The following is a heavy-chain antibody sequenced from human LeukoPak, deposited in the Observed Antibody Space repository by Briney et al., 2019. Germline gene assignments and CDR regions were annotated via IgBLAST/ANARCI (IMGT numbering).Heavy chain of an antibody. CDR2: ISGSGGST. V-gene: IGHV3-23*01. D-gene: IGHD1-7*01. CDR1: GFTFSGYA. CDR3: AKGGWGNYDNWFDP. J-gene: IGHJ5*02. Sequence: GGSLRLSCAASGFTFSGYAMSWVRQAPGKGLEWVSAISGSGGSTHYADSVKGRFTISRDNSKNTLYLQMNSLRGEDTAVYYCAKGGWGNYDNWFDPWGKGTLVTVSS.